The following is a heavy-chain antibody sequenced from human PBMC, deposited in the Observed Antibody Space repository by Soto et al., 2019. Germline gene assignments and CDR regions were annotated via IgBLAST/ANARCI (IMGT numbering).Heavy chain of an antibody. CDR3: ARHASSQIDY. CDR1: GGSICSGDYY. J-gene: IGHJ4*02. V-gene: IGHV4-30-4*01. D-gene: IGHD6-13*01. CDR2: IYYSGNT. Sequence: PSETLSLTCSVSGGSICSGDYYWNWIRQPPGKGLEWIGYIYYSGNTYYNPSLRSRVTISLDRSENQFSLKLSFVTAADTAVYYCARHASSQIDYWGQGTLVTVS.